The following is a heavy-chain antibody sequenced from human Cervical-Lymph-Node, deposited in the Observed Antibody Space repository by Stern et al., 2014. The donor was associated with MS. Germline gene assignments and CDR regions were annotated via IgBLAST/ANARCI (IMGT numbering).Heavy chain of an antibody. V-gene: IGHV3-30*18. D-gene: IGHD2-2*01. J-gene: IGHJ4*02. CDR3: AKESGYQLLLRFAY. Sequence: VQLVESGGGVVQPGRSLRLSCAASGFTFSSYGMHWVRQAPGKGLEWVAVISYDGSNKYYADSVKGLFTISRDNSKNTLYLQMNSLRAEDTAVYYCAKESGYQLLLRFAYWGQGTLVTVSS. CDR1: GFTFSSYG. CDR2: ISYDGSNK.